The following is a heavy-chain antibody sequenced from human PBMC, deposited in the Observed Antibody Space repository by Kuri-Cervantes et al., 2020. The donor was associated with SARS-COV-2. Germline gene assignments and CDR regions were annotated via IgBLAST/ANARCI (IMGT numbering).Heavy chain of an antibody. CDR2: INHSGST. CDR3: ARGWYPVGATILYYFDY. Sequence: GSLRLSCAVYGVSFSGYYWSWIRQPPGKGLEWIGEINHSGSTNYNPSLKSRVTISVDTSKNQFSLKLSSVTAADTAVYYCARGWYPVGATILYYFDYWGQGTLVTVSS. J-gene: IGHJ4*02. V-gene: IGHV4-34*01. D-gene: IGHD1-26*01. CDR1: GVSFSGYY.